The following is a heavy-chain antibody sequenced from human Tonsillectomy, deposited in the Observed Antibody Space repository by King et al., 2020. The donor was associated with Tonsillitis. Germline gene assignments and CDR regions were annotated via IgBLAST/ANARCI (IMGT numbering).Heavy chain of an antibody. V-gene: IGHV6-1*01. CDR3: VRDELELRNNYYYYYGMDV. Sequence: VQLQRSGPGLVKPSQTLSLTCAISGDSVSRNSAAWNWIRQSPSRGLEWLGRTYYRSKWYNDYSISVKGRITINPDTSKNQFSLQLKSVTPEDTAVYYCVRDELELRNNYYYYYGMDVWGQGTTVTVSS. CDR1: GDSVSRNSAA. CDR2: TYYRSKWYN. J-gene: IGHJ6*01. D-gene: IGHD1-7*01.